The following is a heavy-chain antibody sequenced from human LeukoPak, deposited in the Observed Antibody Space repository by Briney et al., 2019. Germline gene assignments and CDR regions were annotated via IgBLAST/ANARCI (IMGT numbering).Heavy chain of an antibody. D-gene: IGHD6-13*01. V-gene: IGHV3-23*01. CDR2: ISGSGDRT. Sequence: PGGSLRLSCAASRFTFSSYAMSWVRQAPARGLEWVSAISGSGDRTYYADSVKGRFTISRDNSRNTLYLQMDSLRDEDTAVYYWGKDGMALDSSWFDYWGQGMVVTVSS. J-gene: IGHJ4*02. CDR3: GKDGMALDSSWFDY. CDR1: RFTFSSYA.